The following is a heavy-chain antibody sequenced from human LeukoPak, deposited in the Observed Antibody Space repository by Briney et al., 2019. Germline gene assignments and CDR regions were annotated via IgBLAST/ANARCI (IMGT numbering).Heavy chain of an antibody. CDR2: ISGSGGST. D-gene: IGHD6-19*01. J-gene: IGHJ4*02. CDR1: GFTFSSYA. CDR3: ARDYSSGWDPGY. V-gene: IGHV3-23*01. Sequence: GGSLRLSCAASGFTFSSYAMSWVRQAPGKGLEWVSAISGSGGSTYYADSVKGRFTVSRDNSKNTLYLQMNSLRAEDTAVYYCARDYSSGWDPGYWGQGTLVTVSS.